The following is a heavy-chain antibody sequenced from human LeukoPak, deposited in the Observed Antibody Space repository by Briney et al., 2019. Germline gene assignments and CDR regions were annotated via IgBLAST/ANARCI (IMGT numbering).Heavy chain of an antibody. CDR2: SYYSGST. D-gene: IGHD1-26*01. J-gene: IGHJ3*02. CDR3: ARRGRLDAFDI. CDR1: GGSMSSCSYY. V-gene: IGHV4-39*01. Sequence: PSETLSLTCTVSGGSMSSCSYYWARIPQPAGEGLQWYGSSYYSGSTYYNPSLKSRVTISVDTSKNQFSLKLSSVTAADMAVYYCARRGRLDAFDIWGQGTMVTVSS.